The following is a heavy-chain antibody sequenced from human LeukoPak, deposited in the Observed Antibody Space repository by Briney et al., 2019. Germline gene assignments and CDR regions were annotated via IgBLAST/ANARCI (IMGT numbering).Heavy chain of an antibody. D-gene: IGHD6-19*01. CDR3: ARDDRDSSGWYSGLDP. CDR2: ISSSSSYI. V-gene: IGHV3-21*04. CDR1: GFTFSSYS. Sequence: GGSLRLSCAASGFTFSSYSMNWVRQAPGKGLEWVSSISSSSSYIYYADSVKGRFTISRDNAKNSLYLQMNSLRAEDTAVYYCARDDRDSSGWYSGLDPWGQGTLVTVSS. J-gene: IGHJ5*02.